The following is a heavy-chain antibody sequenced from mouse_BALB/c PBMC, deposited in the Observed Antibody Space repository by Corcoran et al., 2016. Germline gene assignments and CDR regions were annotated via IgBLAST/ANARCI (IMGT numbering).Heavy chain of an antibody. CDR1: GFNIKDTY. J-gene: IGHJ2*01. CDR3: ARSREGNYVVY. Sequence: EVQLQQSGAELVKPGASVKLSCTASGFNIKDTYIHWMKQRPEQGLEWIGRIDPANGNTKYDPKFQGKATMTADTSSNTAYLQLSSQTSEATAVYYCARSREGNYVVYWGQGTTLTVSS. V-gene: IGHV14-3*02. CDR2: IDPANGNT.